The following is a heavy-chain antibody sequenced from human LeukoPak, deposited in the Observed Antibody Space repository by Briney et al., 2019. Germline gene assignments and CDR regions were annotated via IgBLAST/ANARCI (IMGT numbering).Heavy chain of an antibody. V-gene: IGHV3-30*03. J-gene: IGHJ5*02. Sequence: PGGTLRLSCSASGFTFTTYGMNWVRQAPGKGLEWVAVVSYDGSYKYYADSVKGRFTISRDNSKNTLYLQMNSLRAEDTAVYYCARDFYYGSGSYYTNWFDPWGQGTLVTVSS. D-gene: IGHD3-10*01. CDR2: VSYDGSYK. CDR3: ARDFYYGSGSYYTNWFDP. CDR1: GFTFTTYG.